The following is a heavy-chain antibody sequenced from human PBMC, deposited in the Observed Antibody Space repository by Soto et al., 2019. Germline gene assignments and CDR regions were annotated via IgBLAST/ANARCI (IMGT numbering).Heavy chain of an antibody. V-gene: IGHV3-23*01. Sequence: EVQLLESGGGLVQPGGSLRLSCAASGFTFSSYAMSWVRQAPGKGLEWVSAISGSGGSTYYADSVKGRFTISRDNSKNSLYLQMNSLRAEDTAVYYCARDVVRLHGWFDPWGQGTLVTVSS. J-gene: IGHJ5*02. D-gene: IGHD2-15*01. CDR3: ARDVVRLHGWFDP. CDR2: ISGSGGST. CDR1: GFTFSSYA.